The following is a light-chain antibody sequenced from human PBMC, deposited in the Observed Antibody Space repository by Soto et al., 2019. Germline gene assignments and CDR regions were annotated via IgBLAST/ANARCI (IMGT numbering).Light chain of an antibody. CDR3: QQYETSPRA. CDR1: QSVSNNY. CDR2: DAS. V-gene: IGKV3-20*01. J-gene: IGKJ1*01. Sequence: IGLTQTPGTLSLSPGERATLSCRASQSVSNNYLAWYQQRPGQAPRLLIYDASSRATGIPDRFSGSGSGKDFSLTISRVEPEDFAVYYCQQYETSPRAFGQGTKVEIK.